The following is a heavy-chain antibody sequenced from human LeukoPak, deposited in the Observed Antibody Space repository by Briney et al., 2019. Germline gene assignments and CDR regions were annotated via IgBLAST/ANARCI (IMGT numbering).Heavy chain of an antibody. Sequence: ASVTVSCKASGYTFTGYYMHWVRQPPGKGLAWMEWINHTCGASKYAPKFQGRVTMTWDTSISTAYMWLSRLRSDDSAVYYCARGPGEDYDILTGYGPGDYWGQGTLVTVSS. D-gene: IGHD3-9*01. V-gene: IGHV1-2*02. CDR3: ARGPGEDYDILTGYGPGDY. CDR1: GYTFTGYY. J-gene: IGHJ4*02. CDR2: INHTCGAS.